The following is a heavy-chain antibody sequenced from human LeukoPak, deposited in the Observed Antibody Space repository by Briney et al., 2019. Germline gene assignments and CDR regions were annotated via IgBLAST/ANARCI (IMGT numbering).Heavy chain of an antibody. CDR1: GFTFSSYA. CDR2: ISYDGSNK. CDR3: ARDGVVPAAIPNEGWFDP. J-gene: IGHJ5*02. V-gene: IGHV3-30*01. D-gene: IGHD2-2*02. Sequence: GGSLRLSCAASGFTFSSYAMHWVRQAPGKGLEWVAVISYDGSNKYYADSVKGRFTISRDNSKNTLYLQMNSLRAEDTAVYYCARDGVVPAAIPNEGWFDPWGQGTLVTVSS.